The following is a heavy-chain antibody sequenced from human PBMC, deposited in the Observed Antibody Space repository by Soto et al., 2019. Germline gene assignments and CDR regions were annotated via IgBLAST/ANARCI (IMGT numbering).Heavy chain of an antibody. CDR1: GYTFTSYA. V-gene: IGHV1-3*01. Sequence: ASVKVSCKASGYTFTSYAMHWVRQAPGQRLEWMGRINAGNGNTKYSQKFQGRVTITRDTSASTAYMELSSLRSEDTAVYYCARDLGVRGVTPYNWFDPWGQGTLVTVSS. CDR3: ARDLGVRGVTPYNWFDP. D-gene: IGHD3-10*01. J-gene: IGHJ5*02. CDR2: INAGNGNT.